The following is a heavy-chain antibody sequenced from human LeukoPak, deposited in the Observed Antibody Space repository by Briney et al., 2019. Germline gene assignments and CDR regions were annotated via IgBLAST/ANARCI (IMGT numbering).Heavy chain of an antibody. V-gene: IGHV1-69*13. CDR2: IIPIFGTA. D-gene: IGHD3-3*01. CDR1: GGTFSSYA. Sequence: PQASVKVSCKASGGTFSSYAISWVRQAPGQGLEWMGGIIPIFGTANYAQKFQGRVTITADESTSTAYMELSSLRSEDTAVYYCARVGLRFLEWSRGEGWFDPRGQGTLVTVSS. J-gene: IGHJ5*02. CDR3: ARVGLRFLEWSRGEGWFDP.